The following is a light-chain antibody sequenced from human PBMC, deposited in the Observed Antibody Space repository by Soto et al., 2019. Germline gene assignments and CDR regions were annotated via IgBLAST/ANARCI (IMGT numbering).Light chain of an antibody. CDR3: QQYNTWPYT. CDR2: DTS. J-gene: IGKJ2*01. V-gene: IGKV3-15*01. CDR1: QSISSL. Sequence: IQLTQSPSTLSVSTGYRATFSCVASQSISSLLAWYQQKPRQAPRLLIYDTSTRATGIPARFSGSGSGTDFTLTISSLQSEDFAIYYSQQYNTWPYTFGQGTKVDIK.